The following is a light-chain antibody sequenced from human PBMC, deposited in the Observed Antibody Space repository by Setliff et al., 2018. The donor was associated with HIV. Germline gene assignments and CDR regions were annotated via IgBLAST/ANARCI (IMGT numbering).Light chain of an antibody. Sequence: QSVLTQPPSASGAPGQRVTISCSGSSSNVGDNAVSWYQQFPGTAPKLLIYSTYQRPSGVPDRFSGSKSGTSASLAISGLHSEDEADYYCCSYLSTNNYVFGTGTKVTVL. CDR3: CSYLSTNNYV. V-gene: IGLV1-44*01. CDR2: STY. J-gene: IGLJ1*01. CDR1: SSNVGDNA.